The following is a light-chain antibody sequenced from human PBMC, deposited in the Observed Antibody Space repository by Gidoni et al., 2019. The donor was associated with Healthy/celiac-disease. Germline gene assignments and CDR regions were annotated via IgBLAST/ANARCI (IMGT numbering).Light chain of an antibody. V-gene: IGKV3-11*01. CDR3: QQRSNWPGA. J-gene: IGKJ4*01. CDR1: QSVSSY. Sequence: DIVLTQSPATLSLSPGERATLSCRASQSVSSYLAWYQQQPGQAPRLLIYDASNRATGIPARFSGSGSGTDFTLTISSLEPEDFAVYYCQQRSNWPGAFGGGTKVEIK. CDR2: DAS.